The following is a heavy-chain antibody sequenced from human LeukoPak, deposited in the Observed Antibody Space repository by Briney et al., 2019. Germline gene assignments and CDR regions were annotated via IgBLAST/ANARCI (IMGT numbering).Heavy chain of an antibody. V-gene: IGHV4-59*12. D-gene: IGHD2-15*01. CDR1: GGSISSYY. CDR2: IYYSGST. J-gene: IGHJ5*02. CDR3: ARDVDVVVVAANCFDP. Sequence: SETLSLTCTVSGGSISSYYWSWIRQPPGKGLEWIGYIYYSGSTNYNPSLKSRVTISVDTSKNQFSLKLSSVTAADTAVYYCARDVDVVVVAANCFDPWGQGTLVTVSS.